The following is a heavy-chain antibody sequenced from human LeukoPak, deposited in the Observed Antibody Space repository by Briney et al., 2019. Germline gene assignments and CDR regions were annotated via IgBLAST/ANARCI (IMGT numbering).Heavy chain of an antibody. J-gene: IGHJ4*02. CDR3: ARVIVGAFCSDY. CDR1: GYTFTSYG. Sequence: ASVKVSCKASGYTFTSYGISWVRQAPGQGLEWMGWNSAYNGNTNYAQKLQGRVTMTTDTSTSTAYMELRSLRSDDTAVYYCARVIVGAFCSDYWGQGTLVTVSS. D-gene: IGHD1-26*01. CDR2: NSAYNGNT. V-gene: IGHV1-18*01.